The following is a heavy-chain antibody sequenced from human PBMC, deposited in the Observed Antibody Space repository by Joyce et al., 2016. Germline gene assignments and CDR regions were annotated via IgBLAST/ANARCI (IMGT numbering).Heavy chain of an antibody. V-gene: IGHV1-46*03. D-gene: IGHD2-21*02. CDR1: GYTFTTYY. Sequence: QVQLGQSGAEVKKPGTSVKVSCKASGYTFTTYYMHWVRQAPGQGLECMGIINPSGGSTSYEQKFQGRVTLTRDTSTSTVYMELSSLRSEDTAVYYCARTTGTAIELMGNYGMDVWGQGTTVTVSS. CDR3: ARTTGTAIELMGNYGMDV. J-gene: IGHJ6*02. CDR2: INPSGGST.